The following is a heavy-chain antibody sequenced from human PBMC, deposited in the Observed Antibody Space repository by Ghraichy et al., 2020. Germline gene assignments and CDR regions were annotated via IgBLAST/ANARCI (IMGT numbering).Heavy chain of an antibody. CDR1: GFILSNYW. CDR3: ARDYYYYSSGFFGRFDS. J-gene: IGHJ4*02. D-gene: IGHD3-22*01. V-gene: IGHV3-7*03. Sequence: LTCAASGFILSNYWMSWVRQPPGKGLEWVATIKQDGSETYYVGSVKGRFTVSRDNAKNSLYLQMSSLSAEDTAVYYCARDYYYYSSGFFGRFDSWGQGALVTVSS. CDR2: IKQDGSET.